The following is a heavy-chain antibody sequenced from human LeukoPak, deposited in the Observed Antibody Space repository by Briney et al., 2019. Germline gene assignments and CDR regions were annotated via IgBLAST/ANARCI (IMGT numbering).Heavy chain of an antibody. Sequence: GGSLRLSCAGSGFIFSSYSMNWVRQAPGKGLEWVSYITNSSGYIYYADSVRGRFTISRDNAKNSLYLQMNSLRAEDTAVYYCARGEQQRDYWVQGALVAVSS. CDR2: ITNSSGYI. CDR1: GFIFSSYS. CDR3: ARGEQQRDY. V-gene: IGHV3-21*01. J-gene: IGHJ4*02. D-gene: IGHD6-25*01.